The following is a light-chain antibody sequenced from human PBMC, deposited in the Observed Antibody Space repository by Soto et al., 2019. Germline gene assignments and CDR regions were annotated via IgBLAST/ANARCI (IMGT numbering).Light chain of an antibody. V-gene: IGKV2-30*01. CDR2: QVS. CDR3: MQGTHWLPYT. CDR1: QSLAYIDGNTY. J-gene: IGKJ2*01. Sequence: DVVMTQSPLSLPVTLGQPASISCRSSQSLAYIDGNTYLNWFHQRPGQSPRRLIYQVSNRDSGVPDRFSDSRSGTDFELKISRVEADDVGVYYCMQGTHWLPYTFGQGTKLEIK.